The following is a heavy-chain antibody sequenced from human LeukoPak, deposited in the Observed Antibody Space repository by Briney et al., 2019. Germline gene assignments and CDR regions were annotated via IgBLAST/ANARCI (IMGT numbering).Heavy chain of an antibody. CDR2: IYPGDSDT. V-gene: IGHV5-51*01. Sequence: GESLKISCQGSGYRFTAYWIAWVRQMPGKGLEWMGIIYPGDSDTRYSPSFQGQVTISADKSISTAYLQWSSLKASDTAMYYCALGAVAKILLFDYWGQGTLVTVSS. D-gene: IGHD6-19*01. CDR1: GYRFTAYW. J-gene: IGHJ4*02. CDR3: ALGAVAKILLFDY.